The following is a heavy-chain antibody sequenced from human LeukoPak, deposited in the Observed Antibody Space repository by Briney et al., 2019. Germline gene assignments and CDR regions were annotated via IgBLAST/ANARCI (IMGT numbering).Heavy chain of an antibody. CDR2: INHSGST. J-gene: IGHJ4*02. Sequence: SETLPLTRAVYGGSFSGYYWSWIRQPPGKGLEWIGEINHSGSTNYNPSLKSRVTISVDTSKNQFSLKLSSVTAADTAVYYCARTGGVGYYDYVWGSYPKPYYFDYWGQGTLVTVSS. CDR3: ARTGGVGYYDYVWGSYPKPYYFDY. CDR1: GGSFSGYY. V-gene: IGHV4-34*01. D-gene: IGHD3-16*01.